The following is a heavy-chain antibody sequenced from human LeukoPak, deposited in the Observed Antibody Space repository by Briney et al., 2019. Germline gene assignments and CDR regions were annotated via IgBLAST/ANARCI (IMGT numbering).Heavy chain of an antibody. Sequence: GGSLRLSCAASGFTFSSYAVSWVRQAPGKGLEWVSAISGSGGSTYYADSVKGRFTISRDNSKNTLYLQMNSLRAEDTAVYYCAKGPGHCCSNSCPLSAFDILGQGTMVTVFS. CDR1: GFTFSSYA. CDR3: AKGPGHCCSNSCPLSAFDI. CDR2: ISGSGGST. V-gene: IGHV3-23*01. J-gene: IGHJ3*02. D-gene: IGHD2-2*01.